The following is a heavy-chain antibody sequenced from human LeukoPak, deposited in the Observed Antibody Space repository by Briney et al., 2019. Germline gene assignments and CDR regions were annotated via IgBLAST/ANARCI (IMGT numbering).Heavy chain of an antibody. CDR2: ISVSGSAK. J-gene: IGHJ5*02. V-gene: IGHV3-48*03. Sequence: PGGSLILSCAASGFTFSRYEMNWVRQAPGKGLEWVSYISVSGSAKNYADSVKGRFTISRDNAKNSLHLQMNSLRAEDTAVYYCATASYFDFPSWGQGTLVTVSS. D-gene: IGHD3-3*01. CDR1: GFTFSRYE. CDR3: ATASYFDFPS.